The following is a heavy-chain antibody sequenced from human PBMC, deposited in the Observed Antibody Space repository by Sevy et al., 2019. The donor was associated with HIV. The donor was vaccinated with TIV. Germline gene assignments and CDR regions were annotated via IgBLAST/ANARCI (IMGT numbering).Heavy chain of an antibody. V-gene: IGHV3-30-3*01. CDR3: AREGYYYDSSGYLTPDAFDI. CDR2: ISYDGSNK. D-gene: IGHD3-22*01. CDR1: GFTFSSYA. Sequence: GGSLRLSCAASGFTFSSYAMHWVRQAPGKGLEGVAVISYDGSNKYYADSVKGRFTISRDNSKNTLYLQMNSLRAEDTAVYYCAREGYYYDSSGYLTPDAFDIWGQGTMVTVSS. J-gene: IGHJ3*02.